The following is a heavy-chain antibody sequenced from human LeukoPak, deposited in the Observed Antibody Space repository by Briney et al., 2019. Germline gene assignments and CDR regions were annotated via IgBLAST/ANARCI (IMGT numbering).Heavy chain of an antibody. V-gene: IGHV4-59*10. D-gene: IGHD3-10*01. J-gene: IGHJ5*02. Sequence: TETLSLTCAVYGGSFSGYYWSWIRQPPGKVLEWIGRIYKSGSTNYNPSLKSRVTISVDTPKNQFSLKLSSVTAADTAVYYCAREGLAMVRGVLPKEAWGWFDPWGQGTLVTVSS. CDR1: GGSFSGYY. CDR3: AREGLAMVRGVLPKEAWGWFDP. CDR2: IYKSGST.